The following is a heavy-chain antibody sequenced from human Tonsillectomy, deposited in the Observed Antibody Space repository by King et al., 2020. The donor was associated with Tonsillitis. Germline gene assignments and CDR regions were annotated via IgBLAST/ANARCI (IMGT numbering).Heavy chain of an antibody. D-gene: IGHD1-1*01. CDR3: ARGVPPHTLSTLDY. V-gene: IGHV4-30-4*07. Sequence: QLQESGPGLVKPSQTLSLTCAVSGGSISSGGYSWSWIRQPPGKGLEWIGYIYYSGSTYYNPSLKSRVTISVDTSKNQFSLKLSSVTAADTAVYYCARGVPPHTLSTLDYWGQGTLVTVSS. CDR1: GGSISSGGYS. J-gene: IGHJ4*02. CDR2: IYYSGST.